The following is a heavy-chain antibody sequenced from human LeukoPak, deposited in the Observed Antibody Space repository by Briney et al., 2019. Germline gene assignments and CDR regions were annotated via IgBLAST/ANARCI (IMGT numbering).Heavy chain of an antibody. Sequence: ASVKVSCKASGYTFTSYGISWVRQAPGQGLEWMGWISAYNGNTNYAQKIQGRVTMTTDTSTSTAYMELRSLRSDDTAVYYCARDLPYSSSWESIDYWGQGTWSPSPQ. D-gene: IGHD6-13*01. CDR2: ISAYNGNT. CDR1: GYTFTSYG. J-gene: IGHJ4*02. V-gene: IGHV1-18*01. CDR3: ARDLPYSSSWESIDY.